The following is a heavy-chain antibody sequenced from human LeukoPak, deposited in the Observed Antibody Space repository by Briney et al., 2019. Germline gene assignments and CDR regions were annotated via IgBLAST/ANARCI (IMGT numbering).Heavy chain of an antibody. CDR3: ASRSGGDYPYFDY. D-gene: IGHD4-17*01. CDR2: ISHDGSIK. V-gene: IGHV3-30*03. CDR1: GFTFSNYG. J-gene: IGHJ4*02. Sequence: PGGSLRLSCAASGFTFSNYGMHWVRQAPGKGLEWVAVISHDGSIKYYADSVKGRFTISRDNSKNTLYLQMNSLRVEDTALYYCASRSGGDYPYFDYWGQGTLVTVSS.